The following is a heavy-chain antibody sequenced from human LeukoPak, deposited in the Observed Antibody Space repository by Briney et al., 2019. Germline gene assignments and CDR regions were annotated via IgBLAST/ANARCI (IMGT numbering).Heavy chain of an antibody. CDR2: ISTSGTTI. CDR3: ARTDAFDM. Sequence: GGSLRLSCAASRFSFSTYCMNWVRQAPGKGLEWLSYISTSGTTIYYADSVKGRFTISRDNARQSLFLQMNSLRAEDTAVYYCARTDAFDMWGQGTMVNVSS. CDR1: RFSFSTYC. J-gene: IGHJ3*02. V-gene: IGHV3-48*04.